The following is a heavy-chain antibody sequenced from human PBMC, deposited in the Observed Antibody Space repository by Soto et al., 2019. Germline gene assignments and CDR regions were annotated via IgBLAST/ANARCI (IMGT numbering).Heavy chain of an antibody. J-gene: IGHJ5*02. Sequence: GGSLRLSCAASGFTFGTYSMHWVRQAPGKGLEWVSSISSSSRFIEYVDSVKGRFTISRDNGKSSLYLQMDSLRAEDTALYYCVRQQYDFLVDPWGQGTLVTVSS. D-gene: IGHD3-16*01. CDR2: ISSSSRFI. V-gene: IGHV3-21*01. CDR1: GFTFGTYS. CDR3: VRQQYDFLVDP.